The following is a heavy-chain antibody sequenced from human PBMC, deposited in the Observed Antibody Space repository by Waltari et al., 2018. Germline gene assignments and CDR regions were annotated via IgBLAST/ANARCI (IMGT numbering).Heavy chain of an antibody. J-gene: IGHJ2*01. V-gene: IGHV3-53*04. Sequence: EVQLVESGGGLVQPGGSLRLSCEASGFNVSSNYMSWVRQAPGKGLEWVSVIYSGGSTYYADSVKGRFTISRHNSKNTLDLQMNSLRAEDTAVYYCARDTHCSSTSCFNWYFDLWGRGTLVTVSS. CDR1: GFNVSSNY. D-gene: IGHD2-2*01. CDR2: IYSGGST. CDR3: ARDTHCSSTSCFNWYFDL.